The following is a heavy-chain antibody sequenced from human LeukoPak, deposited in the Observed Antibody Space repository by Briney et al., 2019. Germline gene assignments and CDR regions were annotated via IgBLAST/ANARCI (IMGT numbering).Heavy chain of an antibody. Sequence: SETLSLTCTISGYSISSGYCWGWIRQPPGKGLEWIGSIYHSGSTNYNPSLKSRVTISVDTSKNQFSLKLSSVTAADTAVYYCARQDIVVVVAATPDDYYYYMDVWGKGTTVTVSS. CDR3: ARQDIVVVVAATPDDYYYYMDV. CDR1: GYSISSGYC. J-gene: IGHJ6*03. V-gene: IGHV4-38-2*02. CDR2: IYHSGST. D-gene: IGHD2-15*01.